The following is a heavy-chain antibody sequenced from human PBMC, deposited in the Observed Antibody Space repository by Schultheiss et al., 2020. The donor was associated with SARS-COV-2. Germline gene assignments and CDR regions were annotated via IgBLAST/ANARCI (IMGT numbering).Heavy chain of an antibody. D-gene: IGHD6-19*01. CDR2: ISIFDADR. J-gene: IGHJ3*02. CDR3: VREGLTWDAYDI. V-gene: IGHV1-18*01. Sequence: GGSLRLSCKGSGYSFTNYGISWVRQAPGQGLEWMAYISIFDADRKYATKFQDRVILTRDTLTTSVYMEMRNLRSDDTAVYYCVREGLTWDAYDIWGQGTLVTVSS. CDR1: GYSFTNYG.